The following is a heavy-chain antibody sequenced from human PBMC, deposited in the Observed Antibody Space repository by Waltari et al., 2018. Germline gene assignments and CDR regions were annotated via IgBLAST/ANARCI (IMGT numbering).Heavy chain of an antibody. V-gene: IGHV3-30-3*01. CDR2: ISDDGSNK. CDR1: GFTFSSYA. CDR3: ARMARFRELSDDY. Sequence: QVQLVESGGGVVQPGRSLRLSCAASGFTFSSYAMHWVRQAPGKGLEWVAVISDDGSNKYYADSVKGRFTISRDNSKNTLYLQMNSLRAEDTAVYYCARMARFRELSDDYWGQGTLVTVSS. D-gene: IGHD3-10*01. J-gene: IGHJ4*02.